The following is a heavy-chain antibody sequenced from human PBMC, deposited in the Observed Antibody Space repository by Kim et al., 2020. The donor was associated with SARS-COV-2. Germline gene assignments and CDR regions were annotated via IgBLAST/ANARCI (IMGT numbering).Heavy chain of an antibody. CDR2: IIGSGTSI. J-gene: IGHJ1*01. V-gene: IGHV3-48*03. D-gene: IGHD4-4*01. CDR1: GFTFSSYA. Sequence: GGSLRLSCAASGFTFSSYAMNWVRQAPGKGLEWVSCIIGSGTSIDYADSVRGRFTISRDNAKNSLYLQMNSLRAEDTAVYYCARGPTYSPFPYWGQGTL. CDR3: ARGPTYSPFPY.